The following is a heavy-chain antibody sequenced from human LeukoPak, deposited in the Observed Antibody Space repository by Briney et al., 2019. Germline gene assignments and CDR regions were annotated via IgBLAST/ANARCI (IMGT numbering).Heavy chain of an antibody. V-gene: IGHV1-2*02. Sequence: ASVKVSCTTSGYTFTAYYINWVQQAPGQGLEWLGWINPSSGDTNYAQNFQGRVTMTGDTSINTAYMELSSLTSDDTAVYYCASAQMKLATIGWGQGTLVTVSS. D-gene: IGHD5-24*01. CDR1: GYTFTAYY. CDR2: INPSSGDT. J-gene: IGHJ4*02. CDR3: ASAQMKLATIG.